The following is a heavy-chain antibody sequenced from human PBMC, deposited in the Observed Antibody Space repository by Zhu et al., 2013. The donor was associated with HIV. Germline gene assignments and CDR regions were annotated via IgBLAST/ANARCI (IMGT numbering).Heavy chain of an antibody. J-gene: IGHJ6*02. CDR2: VKLDSGGT. CDR1: AYTFTAYY. CDR3: AREQQLPLYSYYYGLDV. D-gene: IGHD2-21*01. V-gene: IGHV1-2*02. Sequence: QVQLVQSGTEVKKPGASVRVSCKTFAYTFTAYYIHWVRQAPGQGLEWMGWVKLDSGGTNYAQNFQDRVTMTRDTSTSTASMELSRLRSDDTAVYFCAREQQLPLYSYYYGLDVWGQGTTVIVSS.